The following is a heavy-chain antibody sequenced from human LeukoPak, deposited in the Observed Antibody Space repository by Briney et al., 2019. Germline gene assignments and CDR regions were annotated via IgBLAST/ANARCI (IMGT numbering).Heavy chain of an antibody. CDR2: IYHSGST. J-gene: IGHJ4*02. D-gene: IGHD3-22*01. CDR1: GYSISSGYY. Sequence: ASETLSLTCAVSGYSISSGYYWGWIRQPPGKGLEWIGSIYHSGSTYYNPSLKSRVTISVDTSKNQFSLTLSSVTAADTAVYYCARQKGYYYDSKGPYFDYWGQGTLVTVSS. CDR3: ARQKGYYYDSKGPYFDY. V-gene: IGHV4-38-2*01.